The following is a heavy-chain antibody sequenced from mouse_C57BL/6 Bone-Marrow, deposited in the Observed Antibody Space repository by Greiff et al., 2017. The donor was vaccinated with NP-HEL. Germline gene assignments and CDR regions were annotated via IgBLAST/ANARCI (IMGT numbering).Heavy chain of an antibody. CDR2: INPSTGGT. CDR1: GYSFTGYY. D-gene: IGHD1-1*01. CDR3: ARGGYGSSYDWFAY. Sequence: VQLQQSGPELVKPGASVKISCQASGYSFTGYYMNWVKQSPEKSLEWIGEINPSTGGTTYNQKFKAKATLTVDKSSSTAYMQLKSLTSEDSAVYYCARGGYGSSYDWFAYWGQGTLVTVSA. J-gene: IGHJ3*01. V-gene: IGHV1-42*01.